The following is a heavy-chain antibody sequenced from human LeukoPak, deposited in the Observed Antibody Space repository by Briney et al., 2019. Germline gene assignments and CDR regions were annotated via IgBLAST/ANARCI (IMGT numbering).Heavy chain of an antibody. V-gene: IGHV3-21*01. Sequence: GGSLRLSCAASGFTFSSYSMNWVRQAPGKGLEWVSSISSSSSYIYYADSVKGRFTISRDNAKNSLYLQMNSLRAEDTAVYYCARARSSGWYEEFQHWGQGTLVTVSS. CDR3: ARARSSGWYEEFQH. CDR1: GFTFSSYS. CDR2: ISSSSSYI. D-gene: IGHD6-19*01. J-gene: IGHJ1*01.